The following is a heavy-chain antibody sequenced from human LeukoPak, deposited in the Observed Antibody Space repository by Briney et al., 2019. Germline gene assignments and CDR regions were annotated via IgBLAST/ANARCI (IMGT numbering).Heavy chain of an antibody. CDR3: VKHVGSRWSNNRFDP. CDR1: GFTFDSYA. Sequence: GGSLRLSCAASGFTFDSYAMSWVRQAPGKGLEWVSAVSRFGGTTYYADSAKGRFTISRDNSNNTVYLQMNSLRVEDTALYYCVKHVGSRWSNNRFDPWGQGTLVTV. V-gene: IGHV3-23*01. D-gene: IGHD6-13*01. J-gene: IGHJ5*02. CDR2: VSRFGGTT.